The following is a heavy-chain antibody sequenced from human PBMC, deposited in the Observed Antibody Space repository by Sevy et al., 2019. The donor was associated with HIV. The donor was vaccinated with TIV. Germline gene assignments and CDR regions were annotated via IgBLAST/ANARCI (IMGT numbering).Heavy chain of an antibody. CDR2: INHSGST. V-gene: IGHV4-34*01. D-gene: IGHD1-26*01. CDR1: GGSFSGYF. Sequence: SETLSLTCAVYGGSFSGYFWSWIRQPPGKGLEWIGEINHSGSTSYNPSLKSRVTISVDTSKNQFSLKLSSVTAADTAVYFCARVGANYYYYCMDVWGKGTTVTVSS. CDR3: ARVGANYYYYCMDV. J-gene: IGHJ6*03.